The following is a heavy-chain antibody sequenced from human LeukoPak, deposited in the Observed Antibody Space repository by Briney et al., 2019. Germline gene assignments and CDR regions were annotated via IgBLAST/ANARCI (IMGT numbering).Heavy chain of an antibody. CDR1: GGTFISYA. J-gene: IGHJ4*02. CDR2: IIPIFGTA. Sequence: SVKVSCKASGGTFISYAISWVRQAPGQELEWMGGIIPIFGTANYAQKFQGRVTITADESTSTAYMELSSLRSEDTAVYYCARDYSGSYFGYWGQGTLVTVSS. CDR3: ARDYSGSYFGY. D-gene: IGHD1-26*01. V-gene: IGHV1-69*13.